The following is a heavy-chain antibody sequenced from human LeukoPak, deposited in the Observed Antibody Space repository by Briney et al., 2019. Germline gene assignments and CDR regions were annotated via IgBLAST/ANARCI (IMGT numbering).Heavy chain of an antibody. CDR2: INSDGSST. Sequence: PGGSLRLSCAASGFTFSSYRMHWVRQTPGKGLVWVSRINSDGSSTSYADPVKGRFTISRDNAKNTLYLQMNSLRAEDTAVYYCARRSAAKDAFDIWGQGTMVTVSS. D-gene: IGHD6-25*01. V-gene: IGHV3-74*01. J-gene: IGHJ3*02. CDR1: GFTFSSYR. CDR3: ARRSAAKDAFDI.